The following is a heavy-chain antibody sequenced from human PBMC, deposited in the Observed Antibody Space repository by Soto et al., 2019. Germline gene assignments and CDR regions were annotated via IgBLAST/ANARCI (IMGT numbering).Heavy chain of an antibody. Sequence: GGSLRLSCAASGLSVSTNYMTWVRQAPGKGLEWVSLIFAGGRTYYADSVKGRFTISRDNSENTLYLQMNSLSAEDTGVYYCAKGEYSSSSPPAYWGQGTLVTVSS. V-gene: IGHV3-53*01. CDR2: IFAGGRT. J-gene: IGHJ4*02. D-gene: IGHD6-6*01. CDR3: AKGEYSSSSPPAY. CDR1: GLSVSTNY.